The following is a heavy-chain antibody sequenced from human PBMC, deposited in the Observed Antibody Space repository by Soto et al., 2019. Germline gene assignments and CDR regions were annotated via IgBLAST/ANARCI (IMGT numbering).Heavy chain of an antibody. D-gene: IGHD2-21*02. CDR1: GFRFNNYA. V-gene: IGHV3-23*01. J-gene: IGHJ4*02. Sequence: PGGSLRLSCAASGFRFNNYAISWVRQAPGKGLGWVSRISGSGGSTHYPDSVKGRFTISRDNSKYTLHLQMNSLRAEDTAMYYCAKGDCGGDCSLFEYWGQGTLVTVSS. CDR2: ISGSGGST. CDR3: AKGDCGGDCSLFEY.